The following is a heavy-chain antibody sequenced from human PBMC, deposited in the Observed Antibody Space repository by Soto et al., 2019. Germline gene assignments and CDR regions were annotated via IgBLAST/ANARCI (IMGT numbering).Heavy chain of an antibody. Sequence: QVQLVQSGAEVKKPGASVKVSCKASGYSFTSNDITWVRQAPGQGLEWMGWMNANSGLTGYAQKFQGRVTMNRNTSISTAYMELSSLTSEDTAVYYCARDATSPDYWGQGTLVDVSS. J-gene: IGHJ4*02. D-gene: IGHD2-2*01. V-gene: IGHV1-8*01. CDR3: ARDATSPDY. CDR1: GYSFTSND. CDR2: MNANSGLT.